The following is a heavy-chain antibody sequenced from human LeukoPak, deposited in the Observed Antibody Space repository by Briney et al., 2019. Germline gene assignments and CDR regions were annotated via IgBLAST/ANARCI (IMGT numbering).Heavy chain of an antibody. CDR3: AKGGGYEAQYYYYFLDV. CDR2: IRFDGSNK. D-gene: IGHD5-12*01. Sequence: GGSLRLSCAASGFTFSSYGMPWVRQARGKGLEWVAFIRFDGSNKYYADSVKGRFTIDRDNSKNTLYLQMKSLRAEDTAVYYCAKGGGYEAQYYYYFLDVWGKGTTVIISS. CDR1: GFTFSSYG. J-gene: IGHJ6*03. V-gene: IGHV3-30*02.